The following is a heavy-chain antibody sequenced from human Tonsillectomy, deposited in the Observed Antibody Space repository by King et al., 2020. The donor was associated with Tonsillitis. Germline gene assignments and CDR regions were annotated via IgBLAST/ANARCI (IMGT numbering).Heavy chain of an antibody. Sequence: VQLVESGGGVVQPGRSLRVSCVASGFTFNSYGMHWVRQAPGKGLEWVAIISYDGSSKFYADSVKGRFTISRDNSKNTLYLQMNSLRAEDTAVYYCARDTLPFSSGSLGRWFDPWGQGTLVTVSS. CDR2: ISYDGSSK. V-gene: IGHV3-33*05. J-gene: IGHJ5*02. CDR1: GFTFNSYG. D-gene: IGHD3-22*01. CDR3: ARDTLPFSSGSLGRWFDP.